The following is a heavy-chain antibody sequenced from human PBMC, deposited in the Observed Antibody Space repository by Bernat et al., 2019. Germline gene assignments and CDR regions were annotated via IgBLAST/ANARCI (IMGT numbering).Heavy chain of an antibody. CDR3: ARERTKYNWSPDGLED. Sequence: VQLVESGGGVVQPGKSLRLSCAHSGFNLSIYAMYWVRQAPGKGLEWVAPISYDGNNKNYADSVKGRFTISRDNSRNTLYLQMNNLKAEDTAVYYCARERTKYNWSPDGLEDWGQGTLVTVSS. V-gene: IGHV3-30*04. J-gene: IGHJ4*02. CDR1: GFNLSIYA. CDR2: ISYDGNNK. D-gene: IGHD1-20*01.